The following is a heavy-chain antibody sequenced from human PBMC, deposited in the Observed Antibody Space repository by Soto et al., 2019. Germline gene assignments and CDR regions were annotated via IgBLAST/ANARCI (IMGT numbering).Heavy chain of an antibody. Sequence: ASVKVSCKASGYTFTKYGINWVRQAPGQGPEWMGWISGYNGNTNYTQTLQGRVTMTTDTSTSTAYMELRSLRCDDTAVYYCARGASSWSAEYYKHWGQGTLVTVSS. CDR1: GYTFTKYG. V-gene: IGHV1-18*01. CDR3: ARGASSWSAEYYKH. CDR2: ISGYNGNT. D-gene: IGHD6-13*01. J-gene: IGHJ1*01.